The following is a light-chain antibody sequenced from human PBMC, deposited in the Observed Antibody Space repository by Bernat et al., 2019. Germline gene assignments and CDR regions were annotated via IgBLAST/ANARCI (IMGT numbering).Light chain of an antibody. CDR3: NPRDSSANHWV. CDR1: SLRSYF. J-gene: IGLJ3*02. V-gene: IGLV3-19*01. Sequence: SSELTQDPAVSVALGQTVRITCQGDSLRSYFASWYQQKPGQAPVLLIYGKNNRPSGIPDRFSGSSSGNTASLTITGAQAEDEADYYCNPRDSSANHWVFGGGTKLTVL. CDR2: GKN.